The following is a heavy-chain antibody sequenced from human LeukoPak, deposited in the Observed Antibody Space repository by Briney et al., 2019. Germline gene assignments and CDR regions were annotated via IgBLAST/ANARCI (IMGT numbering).Heavy chain of an antibody. CDR3: AKVMTRTMVRGVPPSDY. D-gene: IGHD3-10*01. J-gene: IGHJ4*02. CDR1: GFTFSSYA. CDR2: FRGSGGST. Sequence: GGSLRLSCAASGFTFSSYAMSWVRQAPGKGLDGFPAFRGSGGSTYYADSVKGRFTISRDNSKNTLYLQMNSLRAEDTAVYYCAKVMTRTMVRGVPPSDYWGQGTLVTVSS. V-gene: IGHV3-23*01.